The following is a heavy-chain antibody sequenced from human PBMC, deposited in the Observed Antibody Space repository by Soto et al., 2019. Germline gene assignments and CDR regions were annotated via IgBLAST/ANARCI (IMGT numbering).Heavy chain of an antibody. D-gene: IGHD5-18*01. V-gene: IGHV1-18*04. CDR2: ISAYNGNT. J-gene: IGHJ4*02. CDR1: GYTFTSYG. CDR3: ARDPALLVDTAQKSDY. Sequence: QVQLVQSGAEVKKPGASVRVSCKASGYTFTSYGVSWVRQAPGQGLEWMGWISAYNGNTKYAQKLQGRLTMTPATATSTAYIELRSLRSDPTAIYYCARDPALLVDTAQKSDYWGQRTLVTVPS.